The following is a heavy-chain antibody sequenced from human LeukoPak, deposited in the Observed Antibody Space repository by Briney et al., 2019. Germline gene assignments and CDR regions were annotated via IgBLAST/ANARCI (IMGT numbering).Heavy chain of an antibody. CDR3: ARGSVAGNHAFDI. CDR1: GFTFSSYD. D-gene: IGHD6-19*01. V-gene: IGHV3-13*01. CDR2: IGTAGDT. Sequence: PGGSLRLSCAASGFTFSSYDMHWVRQATGKGLEWVSGIGTAGDTYYPGSVKGRFTISRENAKNSLYLQMNSLRAGDTAVYYCARGSVAGNHAFDIWGQGTMVTVSS. J-gene: IGHJ3*02.